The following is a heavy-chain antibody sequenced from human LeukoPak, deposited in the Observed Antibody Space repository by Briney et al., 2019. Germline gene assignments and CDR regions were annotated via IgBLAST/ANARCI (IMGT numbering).Heavy chain of an antibody. CDR1: GGSILSGLYY. D-gene: IGHD1-14*01. J-gene: IGHJ4*02. V-gene: IGHV4-31*03. Sequence: SQTLPQTLTCCGGSILSGLYYHSGIRQHPGKGLEWIGYIYYSGSTYYNPSLKSRVTISVDTSKNQFSLKLSSVTAADTAVYYCASRNSAGEECWGQGNLVTVSS. CDR2: IYYSGST. CDR3: ASRNSAGEEC.